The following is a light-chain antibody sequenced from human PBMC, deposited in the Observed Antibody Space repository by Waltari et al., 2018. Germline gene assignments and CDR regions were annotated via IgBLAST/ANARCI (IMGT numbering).Light chain of an antibody. Sequence: DIQMTQSPSSLSASVGDRVTITCRASQSIASFLNWYQQKPGKAPKLRIYAASSLQSGVPSRFSASGSVTDFTLTISSLQPEDFATYYCQQSYKTPPLTFGGGTKVEMK. CDR1: QSIASF. J-gene: IGKJ4*01. V-gene: IGKV1-39*01. CDR2: AAS. CDR3: QQSYKTPPLT.